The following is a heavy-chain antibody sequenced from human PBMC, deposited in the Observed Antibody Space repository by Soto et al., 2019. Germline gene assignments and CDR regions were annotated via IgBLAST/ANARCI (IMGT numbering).Heavy chain of an antibody. CDR1: GYTFTGYY. CDR2: INPNSGGT. V-gene: IGHV1-2*02. Sequence: ASVKVSCKASGYTFTGYYMHWVRQDPGQGLEWMGWINPNSGGTNYAQKFQGRVTMTRDTSISTAYMELSRLRSDDTAVYYCARDRVVVVPAAIRGMDVWGQGTTVTVSS. D-gene: IGHD2-2*02. CDR3: ARDRVVVVPAAIRGMDV. J-gene: IGHJ6*02.